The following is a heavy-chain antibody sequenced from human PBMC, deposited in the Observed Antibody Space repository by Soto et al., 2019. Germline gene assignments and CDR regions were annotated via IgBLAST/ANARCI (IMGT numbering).Heavy chain of an antibody. J-gene: IGHJ4*02. CDR1: GGSISSGGYY. CDR3: ARDGMTPREGFDY. V-gene: IGHV4-31*03. CDR2: IYYSGST. D-gene: IGHD1-26*01. Sequence: SETLSLTCTVSGGSISSGGYYWSWIRQHPGKGLEWIGYIYYSGSTYYNPSLKSRVTISVDTSKNQFSLKLSSVTAADTAVYYCARDGMTPREGFDYWGQGTLVTVSS.